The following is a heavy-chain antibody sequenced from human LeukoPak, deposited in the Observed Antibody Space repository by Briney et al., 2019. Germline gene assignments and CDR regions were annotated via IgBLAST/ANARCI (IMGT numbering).Heavy chain of an antibody. CDR1: GFTFSSYG. CDR3: AKLPLDAFDI. J-gene: IGHJ3*02. V-gene: IGHV3-30*02. CDR2: IRYDGSNK. Sequence: GGSLRLSCAASGFTFSSYGMHWVRQAPGKGLEWVAFIRYDGSNKYYADSVKGRFTISRDNFKNTLYLQMNSLRAEDTAVYYCAKLPLDAFDIWGQGTVVTVSS.